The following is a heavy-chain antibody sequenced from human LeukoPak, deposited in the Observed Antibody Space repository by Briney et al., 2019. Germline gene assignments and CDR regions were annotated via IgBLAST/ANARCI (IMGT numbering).Heavy chain of an antibody. Sequence: DSVSVSCTASGYTFTVYYMHWVRQAPGQGLEWMGRINPNSGGTNYTQKFKGRDTMTRDTSISTAYMELSRLRSDDTAVDYCARDKQIGVPAESGMDVWGQGTTVTVSS. CDR3: ARDKQIGVPAESGMDV. D-gene: IGHD2-2*01. CDR2: INPNSGGT. V-gene: IGHV1-2*06. CDR1: GYTFTVYY. J-gene: IGHJ6*02.